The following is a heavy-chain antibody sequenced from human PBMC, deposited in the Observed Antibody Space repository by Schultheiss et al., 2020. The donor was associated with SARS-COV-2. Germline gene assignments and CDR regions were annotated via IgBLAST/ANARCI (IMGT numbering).Heavy chain of an antibody. J-gene: IGHJ3*02. D-gene: IGHD3-3*01. CDR3: AREKQIRFLENAFDI. CDR1: GFTFSNAW. CDR2: ISDSDNTK. Sequence: GGSLRLSCAASGFTFSNAWMSWVRQAPGKGLEWVSYISDSDNTKYYADFVKGRFTISRDNTYNSLFLQMNSLRAEDTAVYYCAREKQIRFLENAFDIWGQGTMVTVSS. V-gene: IGHV3-48*01.